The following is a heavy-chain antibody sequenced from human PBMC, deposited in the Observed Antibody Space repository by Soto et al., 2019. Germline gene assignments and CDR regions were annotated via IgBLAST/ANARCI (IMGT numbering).Heavy chain of an antibody. V-gene: IGHV1-2*04. CDR3: ARVRRYCSGGSFYPQNAFDI. Sequence: QVQLVQSGAEVKKPGASVKVSCKASGYTFTGYYMHWVRQAPGQGPEWMGWINPNSGGTNYAQKFQGWVTMTRDTSISTAYMELSRLRSDDTAVYYCARVRRYCSGGSFYPQNAFDIWGQGTMVTVSS. J-gene: IGHJ3*02. CDR1: GYTFTGYY. CDR2: INPNSGGT. D-gene: IGHD2-15*01.